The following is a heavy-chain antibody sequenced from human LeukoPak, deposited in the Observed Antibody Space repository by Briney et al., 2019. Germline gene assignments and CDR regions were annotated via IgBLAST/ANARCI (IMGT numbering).Heavy chain of an antibody. D-gene: IGHD2-15*01. CDR1: GFTFSNYA. CDR3: ARQLGYCSDGTCYFDY. J-gene: IGHJ4*02. CDR2: INPTGDNT. V-gene: IGHV3-23*01. Sequence: GGSLRLYCAASGFTFSNYAMSWVRQAPGKGLEWVSAINPTGDNTYYAGSVKGRFTMSRDNSKNTLYLQINSLRAEDTAIYYCARQLGYCSDGTCYFDYWGQGSLVTVSS.